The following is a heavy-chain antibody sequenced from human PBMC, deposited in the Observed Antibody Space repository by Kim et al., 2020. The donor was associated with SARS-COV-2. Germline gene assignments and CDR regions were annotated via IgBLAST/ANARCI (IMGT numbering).Heavy chain of an antibody. CDR1: GFTFNDYS. V-gene: IGHV3-21*01. CDR3: ARDPGRGLAGERSGMDA. D-gene: IGHD2-15*01. J-gene: IGHJ6*02. Sequence: GGSLRLSCAASGFTFNDYSTNWVRQAPGKGLEWVSSISSSSSFISYSVSVEGRFTISRDNTKNSVFLQMNSLTAEDTAVYYCARDPGRGLAGERSGMDAWGQGTTVIVSS. CDR2: ISSSSSFI.